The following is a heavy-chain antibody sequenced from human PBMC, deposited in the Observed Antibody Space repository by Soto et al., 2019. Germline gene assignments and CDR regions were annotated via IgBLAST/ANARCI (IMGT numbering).Heavy chain of an antibody. D-gene: IGHD3-3*01. V-gene: IGHV4-31*03. CDR3: ARKVLRFLEWSPEYGMDV. CDR1: GGSISSGGFY. J-gene: IGHJ6*02. Sequence: SEILSLTCTVSGGSISSGGFYWSWIRQHPGKGLEFIGYIFSIGGTYYNPSLKSRVSISVDTSKNQFFLRLRSVTAEDTAVYYCARKVLRFLEWSPEYGMDVWGQGTTVTVSS. CDR2: IFSIGGT.